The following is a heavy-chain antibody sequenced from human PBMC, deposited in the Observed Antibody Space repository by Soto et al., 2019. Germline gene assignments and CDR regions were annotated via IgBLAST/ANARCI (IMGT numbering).Heavy chain of an antibody. J-gene: IGHJ6*04. Sequence: PSETLSLTCAVSGASINTSTYHWGWIRQSPGKGLEWIGTIYFTGITHCNPSLKSRLTISVDTSKNQFSLRLTSVTAADTAVYYCTRLNYDYFFAMDVWGTGTTVTVSS. V-gene: IGHV4-39*01. CDR3: TRLNYDYFFAMDV. CDR1: GASINTSTYH. CDR2: IYFTGIT.